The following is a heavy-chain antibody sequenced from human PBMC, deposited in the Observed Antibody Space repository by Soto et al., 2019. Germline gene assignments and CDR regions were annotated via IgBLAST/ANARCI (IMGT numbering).Heavy chain of an antibody. V-gene: IGHV4-31*03. CDR3: ARDRLGSDHKGGARHRYYYYYGMDV. CDR1: GGSISSGGYY. D-gene: IGHD3-16*01. CDR2: ICYSGST. Sequence: QVQLQESGPGLVKPSQTLSLTCTVSGGSISSGGYYWSWIRQHPGKGLEWIGYICYSGSTYYNPSLKSRVTISVDTSKNQFSLKLSSVTAADTAVYYCARDRLGSDHKGGARHRYYYYYGMDVWGQGTTVTVSS. J-gene: IGHJ6*02.